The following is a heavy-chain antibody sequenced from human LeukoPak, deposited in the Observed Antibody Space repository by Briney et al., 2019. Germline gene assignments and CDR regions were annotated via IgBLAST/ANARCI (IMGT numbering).Heavy chain of an antibody. CDR3: ARRGGSSSRRSPIDY. V-gene: IGHV3-7*01. CDR1: GFTFSDYW. Sequence: GGSLRLSCTASGFTFSDYWMTWVRLAPAQGPDRVANIKQDGSQRYYVDSVRGRFTISRDNAKNSLFLQMNGLGAEDTAVYYCARRGGSSSRRSPIDYWGQGTLVTVSS. CDR2: IKQDGSQR. D-gene: IGHD6-6*01. J-gene: IGHJ4*02.